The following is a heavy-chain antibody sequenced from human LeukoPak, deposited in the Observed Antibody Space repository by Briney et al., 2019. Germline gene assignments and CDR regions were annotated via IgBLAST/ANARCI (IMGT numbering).Heavy chain of an antibody. J-gene: IGHJ5*02. CDR2: IYYSGSISYNPSLT. V-gene: IGHV4-59*08. Sequence: SETLSLTCTVSGGSISNYYWSWIRQPPGKGLEWIGYIYYSGSISYNPSLTSYNPSLKSRVTISVDTSRNQFSLKLTSVTAADTAVYYCARHTSQTAPFDPWGQGTLVTVSS. CDR3: ARHTSQTAPFDP. CDR1: GGSISNYY. D-gene: IGHD2-21*02.